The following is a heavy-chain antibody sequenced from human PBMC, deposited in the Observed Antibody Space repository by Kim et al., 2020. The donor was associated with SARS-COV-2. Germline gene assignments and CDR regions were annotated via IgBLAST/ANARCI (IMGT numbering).Heavy chain of an antibody. J-gene: IGHJ4*02. V-gene: IGHV1-3*04. Sequence: ASVKVSCKASGYIFSKNGIDWVRQAPGQSLEWMGWINIADGNTEYSEKFYDRLTITSDTSASASYLELSSLTSEDTAVYYCARGGPFSGSGSPFDFWGLG. CDR1: GYIFSKNG. CDR2: INIADGNT. D-gene: IGHD3-10*01. CDR3: ARGGPFSGSGSPFDF.